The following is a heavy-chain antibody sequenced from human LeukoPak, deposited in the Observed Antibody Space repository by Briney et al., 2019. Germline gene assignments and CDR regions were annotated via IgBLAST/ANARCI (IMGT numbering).Heavy chain of an antibody. CDR1: GFTFSNYA. D-gene: IGHD3-22*01. J-gene: IGHJ2*01. CDR2: ISGSGGST. CDR3: AKVGIRISLIVVVFTTADDWYFDL. V-gene: IGHV3-23*01. Sequence: GGSLRLSCAASGFTFSNYAMSWVRQAPGKGLEWVSGISGSGGSTYYADSVKGRLTISRDNSKSTLYLQMDSLRAEDTAVYYCAKVGIRISLIVVVFTTADDWYFDLWGRGTLVTVSS.